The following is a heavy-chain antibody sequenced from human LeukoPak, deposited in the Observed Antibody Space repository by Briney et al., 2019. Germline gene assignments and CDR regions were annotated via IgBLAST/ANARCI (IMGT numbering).Heavy chain of an antibody. J-gene: IGHJ4*02. CDR1: GYTLTELS. CDR2: ISAYNGNT. D-gene: IGHD1-20*01. V-gene: IGHV1-18*01. Sequence: GASVKVSCKVSGYTLTELSMHWVRQAPGQGLEWMGWISAYNGNTNYAQKLQGRVTMTTDTSTSTAYMELRSLRSDDTAVYYCARTNWNDGGPHDYWGQGTLVTVSS. CDR3: ARTNWNDGGPHDY.